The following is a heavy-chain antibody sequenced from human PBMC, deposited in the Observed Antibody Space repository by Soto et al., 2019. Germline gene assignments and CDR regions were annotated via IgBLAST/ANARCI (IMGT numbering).Heavy chain of an antibody. CDR3: ARGLVRYYYYGMDV. V-gene: IGHV3-74*01. D-gene: IGHD3-10*01. CDR2: INSDGSST. Sequence: EVQLVESGGGLVQPGGSLRLSCAASGFTFSSYWMHWVRQAPGKGLVWVSRINSDGSSTSYADSVKGRFTISRDNDKNTLYLQMNSLRAEDTAVYYCARGLVRYYYYGMDVWGQGTTVTVSS. CDR1: GFTFSSYW. J-gene: IGHJ6*02.